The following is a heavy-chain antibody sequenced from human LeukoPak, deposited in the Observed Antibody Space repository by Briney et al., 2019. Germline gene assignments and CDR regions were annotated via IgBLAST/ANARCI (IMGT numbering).Heavy chain of an antibody. J-gene: IGHJ4*02. CDR3: ARGDYYGSGSYYLGDY. D-gene: IGHD3-10*01. Sequence: SETLSLTCTVSGGSISSYYWSWFRKPAGKGLEWIGRIYTSGSTNYNPSLKSRVTMSVDTSKNQFSLKLSSVTAADTAVYYCARGDYYGSGSYYLGDYWGQGTLVTVSS. CDR1: GGSISSYY. CDR2: IYTSGST. V-gene: IGHV4-4*07.